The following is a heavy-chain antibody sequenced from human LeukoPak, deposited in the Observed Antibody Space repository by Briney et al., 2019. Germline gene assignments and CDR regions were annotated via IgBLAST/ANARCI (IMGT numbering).Heavy chain of an antibody. CDR3: AKAREGTVVIDY. D-gene: IGHD4-17*01. CDR1: GFTFSNYA. V-gene: IGHV3-23*01. CDR2: ISGSIVTT. Sequence: PGGSLRLSCAASGFTFSNYAMSWVRQAPGKGLEWVSTISGSIVTTYYADSVRGRFTISRDNSKNTLYLQMNSLRADDTAVYYCAKAREGTVVIDYWGQGTLVTVSS. J-gene: IGHJ4*02.